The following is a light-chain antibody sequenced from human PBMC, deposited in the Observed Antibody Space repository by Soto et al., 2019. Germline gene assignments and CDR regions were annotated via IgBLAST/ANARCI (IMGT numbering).Light chain of an antibody. CDR1: QSISTY. CDR3: QQSYTSPIT. V-gene: IGKV1-39*01. CDR2: GAS. Sequence: DIQMTQSPSSLSASVGHRVTITCRASQSISTYLNWYQQKPGQARKLLIYGASSLHSGVPSRFSGSVSGTAFTLTISSLQTEDFATYYCQQSYTSPITFGQGTRLEIK. J-gene: IGKJ5*01.